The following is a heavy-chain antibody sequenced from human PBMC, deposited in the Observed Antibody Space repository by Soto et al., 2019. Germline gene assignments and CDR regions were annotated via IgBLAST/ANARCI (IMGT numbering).Heavy chain of an antibody. V-gene: IGHV3-23*01. J-gene: IGHJ4*02. CDR3: ALQLSGPY. D-gene: IGHD1-1*01. CDR2: ISGSGGST. Sequence: GSLRLSCAASGFTFSSSAMSWVRQAPGKGLEWVSTISGSGGSTYYADSVKGRFTVSRDNSKNTLYLKMNSLRAEDKTLYYYALQLSGPYGGQGTLFTVPS. CDR1: GFTFSSSA.